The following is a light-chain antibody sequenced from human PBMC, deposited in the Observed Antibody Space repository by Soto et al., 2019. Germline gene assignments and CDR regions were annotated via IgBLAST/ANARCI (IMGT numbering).Light chain of an antibody. CDR1: QSISNF. Sequence: DIQMTQSPSSLSASVGDRVTITCRASQSISNFLNWYQQKLGKAPKLLIYAASSFQSGVPARFSGSGSGTYFTLTISSLQPEDFATYYCQQSYSTPLTFGGGTKVEIK. J-gene: IGKJ4*01. CDR3: QQSYSTPLT. V-gene: IGKV1-39*01. CDR2: AAS.